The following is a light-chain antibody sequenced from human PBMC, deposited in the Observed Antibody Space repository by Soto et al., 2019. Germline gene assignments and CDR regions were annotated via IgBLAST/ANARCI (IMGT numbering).Light chain of an antibody. V-gene: IGKV3-20*01. CDR3: QQFSSYPLT. J-gene: IGKJ4*01. CDR2: GAS. CDR1: QSISGTF. Sequence: VLTQSPDTLSLPPGERATLSCRAGQSISGTFLNWYQQKPGQAPRLLIYGASNRATGTPDRFSGSGSGTDFTLTISRLEPEDFAVYYCQQFSSYPLTFGGGTKVDIK.